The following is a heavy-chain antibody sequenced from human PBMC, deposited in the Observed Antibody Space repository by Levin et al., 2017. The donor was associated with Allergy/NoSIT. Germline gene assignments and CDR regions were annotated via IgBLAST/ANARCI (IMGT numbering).Heavy chain of an antibody. D-gene: IGHD4-23*01. Sequence: PSETLSLTCSVPSGSASRFYYSWIRQPPEKGLEWIASLSYSGSVSYNPSLGRRATVSVDTSKNQLYLKLNSVTAADTAVYYCANTTPNDNGGDSPFHWYFDLWGRGTLVTVSS. V-gene: IGHV4-59*02. J-gene: IGHJ2*01. CDR1: SGSASRFY. CDR3: ANTTPNDNGGDSPFHWYFDL. CDR2: LSYSGSV.